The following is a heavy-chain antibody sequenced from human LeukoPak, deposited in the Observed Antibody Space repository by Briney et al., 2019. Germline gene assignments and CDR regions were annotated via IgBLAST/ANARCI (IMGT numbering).Heavy chain of an antibody. V-gene: IGHV3-48*04. Sequence: PGGSLRLSCAASGFTFNHAWLNWVRQAPGKGLEWVSYISSSGSTIYYADSVKGRFTISRDNAENSLYLQMNSLRAEDTAVYYCARDMRFGVLNWFDPWGQGTLVTVSS. J-gene: IGHJ5*02. CDR1: GFTFNHAW. CDR2: ISSSGSTI. D-gene: IGHD3-10*01. CDR3: ARDMRFGVLNWFDP.